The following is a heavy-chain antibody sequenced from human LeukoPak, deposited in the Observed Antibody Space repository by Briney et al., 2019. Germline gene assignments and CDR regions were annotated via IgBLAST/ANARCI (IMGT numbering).Heavy chain of an antibody. V-gene: IGHV1-24*01. J-gene: IGHJ4*02. CDR2: FDPEDGET. CDR1: GYTLTELS. CDR3: ATPLAPGATSLIDY. D-gene: IGHD1-26*01. Sequence: ASVKVSCKVSGYTLTELSMHWVRQAPGKGLEWMGGFDPEDGETIYAQKFQGRVTTTEDTSTDTAYMELSSLRSEDTAVYYCATPLAPGATSLIDYWGQGTLVTVSS.